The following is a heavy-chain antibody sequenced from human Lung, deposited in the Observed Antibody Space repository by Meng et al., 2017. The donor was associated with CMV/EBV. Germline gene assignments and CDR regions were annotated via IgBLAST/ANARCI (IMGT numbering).Heavy chain of an antibody. D-gene: IGHD3-3*01. CDR3: ARGVWNPYYEDTHDF. V-gene: IGHV3-7*01. CDR1: GFPFSRYW. Sequence: GESXKISXAASGFPFSRYWMSWVRQAPGKGLEWVANINQDESEKYYVDSVKGRFTISRDNAKNSLYLQMNSLRAEDTAVFYCARGVWNPYYEDTHDFWGQGXLVTVSS. J-gene: IGHJ4*02. CDR2: INQDESEK.